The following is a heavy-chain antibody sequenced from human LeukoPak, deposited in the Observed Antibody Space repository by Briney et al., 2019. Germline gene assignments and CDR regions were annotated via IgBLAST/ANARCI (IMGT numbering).Heavy chain of an antibody. V-gene: IGHV1-24*01. CDR1: GYTLTELS. D-gene: IGHD6-6*01. CDR3: ATLGYSSSSGRDYYYYYGMDV. J-gene: IGHJ6*02. Sequence: ASVKVSCKVSGYTLTELSMHWVRQAPGKGLEWMGGFDPEDGETIYAQKFQGRVTMTEDTSTDTAYMELSSLRSEDTAVYYCATLGYSSSSGRDYYYYYGMDVWGQGTTVTVSS. CDR2: FDPEDGET.